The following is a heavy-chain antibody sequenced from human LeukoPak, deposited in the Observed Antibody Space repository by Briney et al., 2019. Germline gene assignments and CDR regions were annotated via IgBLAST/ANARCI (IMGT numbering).Heavy chain of an antibody. Sequence: SETLSLTCAVYGGSFSGYYWSWIREPAGKGLEWIGRIYTSGSTNYNPSLKSRVTMSVDTSKNQFSLKLSSVTAADTAVYYCARDSAAGRIDYWGQGTLVTVSS. CDR2: IYTSGST. CDR3: ARDSAAGRIDY. J-gene: IGHJ4*02. CDR1: GGSFSGYY. V-gene: IGHV4-4*07. D-gene: IGHD6-13*01.